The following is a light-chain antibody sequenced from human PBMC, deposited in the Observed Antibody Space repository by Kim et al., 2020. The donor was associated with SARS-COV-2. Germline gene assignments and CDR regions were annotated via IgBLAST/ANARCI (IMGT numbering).Light chain of an antibody. V-gene: IGLV2-8*01. CDR1: SSDVGGYNY. J-gene: IGLJ2*01. CDR2: EVN. CDR3: SSYAGSNNLV. Sequence: GQSVSNSCTGSSSDVGGYNYVSWYQQHPAKAPTLMIYEVNKRPTGVRDRFTGSKSGNTDSLTVSGLQAENEADYYCSSYAGSNNLVFGGGTQLTVL.